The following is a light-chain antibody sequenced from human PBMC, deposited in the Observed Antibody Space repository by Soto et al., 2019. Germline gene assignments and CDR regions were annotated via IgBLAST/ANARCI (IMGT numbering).Light chain of an antibody. J-gene: IGKJ5*01. Sequence: DILLTQSPLSLPVTPGEPASISCRSSQSLLQSNGNNHVDWYLQRPGQSPQLLLYFASSRASGVPDRFSGSGSGTEFSLEISRVEPEDVVVYYCLQAALSPLTFGQGTRLEIK. CDR1: QSLLQSNGNNH. V-gene: IGKV2-28*01. CDR2: FAS. CDR3: LQAALSPLT.